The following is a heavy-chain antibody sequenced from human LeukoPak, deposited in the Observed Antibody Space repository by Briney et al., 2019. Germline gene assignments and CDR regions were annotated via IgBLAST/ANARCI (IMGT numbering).Heavy chain of an antibody. V-gene: IGHV4-59*01. J-gene: IGHJ3*02. D-gene: IGHD6-19*01. Sequence: SETLSLTCTVSGGSISSYYWSWIRQPPGKGLEWIGYIYYSGSTNYNPSLKSRVTISVDTSKNQFSLKLSSVTAADTAVYYCSGWHNQGAFDIWGQGTMVTVSS. CDR3: SGWHNQGAFDI. CDR2: IYYSGST. CDR1: GGSISSYY.